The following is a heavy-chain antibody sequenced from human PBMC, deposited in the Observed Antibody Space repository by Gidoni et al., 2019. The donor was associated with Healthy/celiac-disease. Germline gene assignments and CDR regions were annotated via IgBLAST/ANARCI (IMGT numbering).Heavy chain of an antibody. CDR2: SYSGGST. V-gene: IGHV3-66*01. CDR3: ARKGDPAAVLWGVGAFDI. Sequence: EVQLVESGGGLVQPGGSLRLSCAASGFTVSSNYMSWVRQAPGKGLEWVAVSYSGGSTYYADSVKGRFTISRDNAKNTLYLQMNSLRAEDTAVYYCARKGDPAAVLWGVGAFDIWGQGTMVTVSS. D-gene: IGHD2-2*01. J-gene: IGHJ3*02. CDR1: GFTVSSNY.